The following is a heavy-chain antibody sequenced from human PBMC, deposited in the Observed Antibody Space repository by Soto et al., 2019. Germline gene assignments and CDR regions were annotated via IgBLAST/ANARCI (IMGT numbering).Heavy chain of an antibody. J-gene: IGHJ6*03. Sequence: QLQLQESGPGLVKPSETLSLTCTVSGGSISSSSYYWGWIRQPPGKGLEWIGSIYYSGSTYYNPSLKSRVTISVDTSKNQFSLKLSSVTAADTAVYYCASQRDDYIWGSYRPTSHYMDVWGKGNTVTVSS. D-gene: IGHD3-16*02. CDR1: GGSISSSSYY. CDR2: IYYSGST. V-gene: IGHV4-39*01. CDR3: ASQRDDYIWGSYRPTSHYMDV.